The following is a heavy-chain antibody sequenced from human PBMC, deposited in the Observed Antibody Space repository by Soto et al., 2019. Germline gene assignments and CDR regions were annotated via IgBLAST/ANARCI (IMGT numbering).Heavy chain of an antibody. CDR1: GFTFSSYS. D-gene: IGHD3-10*01. J-gene: IGHJ3*02. V-gene: IGHV3-21*01. Sequence: EVQLVESGGGLVKPGGSLRLSCAASGFTFSSYSMNWVRQAPGKGLEWVSSISSSSSYIYYADSVKVRFTISRDNAKNSLYLQMNRLRAEDTAVYYCARNLLWFGEFDAFDIWGQGTMVTVSS. CDR2: ISSSSSYI. CDR3: ARNLLWFGEFDAFDI.